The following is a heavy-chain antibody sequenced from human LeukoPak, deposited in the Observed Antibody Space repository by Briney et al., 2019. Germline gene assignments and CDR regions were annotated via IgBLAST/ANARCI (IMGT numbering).Heavy chain of an antibody. CDR3: ARDGAPYSSGWYY. D-gene: IGHD6-19*01. CDR1: GYSISSVYY. CDR2: IYHSGST. Sequence: SETLSLTCTVSGYSISSVYYWGWIRQPPGKGLEWIGSIYHSGSTYYNPSLKSRVTISVDTSKNQSSLKLSSVTAADTAVYYCARDGAPYSSGWYYWGQGTLVTVSS. J-gene: IGHJ4*02. V-gene: IGHV4-38-2*02.